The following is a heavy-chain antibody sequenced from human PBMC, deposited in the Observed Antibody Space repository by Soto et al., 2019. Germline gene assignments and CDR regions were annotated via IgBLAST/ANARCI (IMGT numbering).Heavy chain of an antibody. V-gene: IGHV1-69*13. D-gene: IGHD3-22*01. J-gene: IGHJ4*02. CDR3: ARDPHYYDSSGYYYDLGGGYFDY. CDR2: IIPIFGTA. CDR1: GGTFSSYA. Sequence: ASVKVSCKASGGTFSSYAISWVRQAPGQGLEWMGGIIPIFGTANYAQKFQGRVTITADESTSTAYMELSSLRSEDTAVYYCARDPHYYDSSGYYYDLGGGYFDYWGQGTLVTVSS.